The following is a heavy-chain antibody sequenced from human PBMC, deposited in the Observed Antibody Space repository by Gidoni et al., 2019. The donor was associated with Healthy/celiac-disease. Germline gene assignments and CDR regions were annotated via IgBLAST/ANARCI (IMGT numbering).Heavy chain of an antibody. J-gene: IGHJ4*02. V-gene: IGHV4-39*01. CDR2: IYYSGST. CDR3: ARRGSGWYGRFDY. Sequence: QLQLQESGPGLVKPSETLSLTCTVSGGSISSSSYYWGWIRQPPGKGLEWIGSIYYSGSTYYNPSLKSRVTISVDTSKNQFSLKLSSVTAADTAVYYCARRGSGWYGRFDYWGQGTLVTVSS. D-gene: IGHD6-19*01. CDR1: GGSISSSSYY.